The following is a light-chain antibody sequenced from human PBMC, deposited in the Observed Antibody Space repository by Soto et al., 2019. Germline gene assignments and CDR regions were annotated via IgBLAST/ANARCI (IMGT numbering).Light chain of an antibody. V-gene: IGKV3-20*01. CDR1: QSVNKH. J-gene: IGKJ1*01. Sequence: DIVLTQSPATLSVSQGERATLSCRASQSVNKHLAWYQHRPGQAPRLLIYDTSYRAAGIPARFSGSGSGTDFTLTISRLEPEDFAVYYCQQYGSSGTFGQGTKVDIK. CDR2: DTS. CDR3: QQYGSSGT.